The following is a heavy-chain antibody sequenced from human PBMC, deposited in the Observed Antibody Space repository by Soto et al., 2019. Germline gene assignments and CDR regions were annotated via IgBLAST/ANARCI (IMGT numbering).Heavy chain of an antibody. V-gene: IGHV3-23*01. CDR3: AKGPLVRGVSYNWFDP. J-gene: IGHJ5*02. CDR2: ISGSGGST. Sequence: GWSLRLSCAASGFTFSSYAMSWVRQAPGKGLEWVSAISGSGGSTYYADSVKGRFTISRDNSKNTLYLQMNSLRAEDTAVYYCAKGPLVRGVSYNWFDPWGQGTLVTVSS. D-gene: IGHD3-10*01. CDR1: GFTFSSYA.